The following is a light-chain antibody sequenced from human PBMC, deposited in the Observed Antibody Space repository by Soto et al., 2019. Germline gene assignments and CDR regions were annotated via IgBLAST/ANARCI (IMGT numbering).Light chain of an antibody. CDR1: SSDVGGYNY. Sequence: QSVLTQHPSASGSPGQSVTISCTGTSSDVGGYNYVSWYQQHPGKAPKLMIYEVSKRPSGVPDRFSGSKSGNTASLTVSGLQAEDEADYYCCSYAGSNNVVFCGGTKLTVL. CDR2: EVS. J-gene: IGLJ2*01. CDR3: CSYAGSNNVV. V-gene: IGLV2-8*01.